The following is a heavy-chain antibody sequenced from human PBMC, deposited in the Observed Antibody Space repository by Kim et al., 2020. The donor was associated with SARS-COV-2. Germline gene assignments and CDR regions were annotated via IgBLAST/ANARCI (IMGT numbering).Heavy chain of an antibody. J-gene: IGHJ3*02. Sequence: GGSLRLSCAASGFTFSSYAMHWVRQAPGKGLEWVAVISYDGSNKYYADSVKGRFTISRDNSKNTLYLQMNSLRAEDTAVYYCARNLRGEFRYCGGDGYIIGDAFDIWGQGTMVTVSS. V-gene: IGHV3-30-3*01. D-gene: IGHD2-21*02. CDR1: GFTFSSYA. CDR3: ARNLRGEFRYCGGDGYIIGDAFDI. CDR2: ISYDGSNK.